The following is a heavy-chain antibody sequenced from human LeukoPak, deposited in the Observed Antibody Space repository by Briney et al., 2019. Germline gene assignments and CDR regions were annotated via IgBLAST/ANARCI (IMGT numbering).Heavy chain of an antibody. CDR2: IYYSGST. CDR1: GGSISSSSYY. V-gene: IGHV4-39*07. J-gene: IGHJ5*02. Sequence: PSETLSLTCTVSGGSISSSSYYWGWIRQPPGKGLEWVGSIYYSGSTYYNPSLKSRVTISVDTSKNQFSLKLSSVTAADTAVYYCARDLKRDYGDYESPTRHNWFDPWGQGTLVTVSS. D-gene: IGHD4-17*01. CDR3: ARDLKRDYGDYESPTRHNWFDP.